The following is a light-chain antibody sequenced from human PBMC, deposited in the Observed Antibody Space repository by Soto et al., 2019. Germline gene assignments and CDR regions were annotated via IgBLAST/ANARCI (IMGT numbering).Light chain of an antibody. CDR2: DAS. CDR1: QIISSR. Sequence: IHMTQSPSALSAAAGDRVTITGRASQIISSRLAWYQQKSGKAPNLLIYDASSLEGGVPSRFSGSASETEFTLTISSLQPDDFATYYCQQYINGWTFGQGTKVDIK. CDR3: QQYINGWT. V-gene: IGKV1-5*01. J-gene: IGKJ1*01.